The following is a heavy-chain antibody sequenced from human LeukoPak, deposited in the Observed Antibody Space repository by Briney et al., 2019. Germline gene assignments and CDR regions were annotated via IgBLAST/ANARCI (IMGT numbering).Heavy chain of an antibody. CDR2: LSGSGGST. CDR1: RFIFSSYG. Sequence: PGGSVRLSCTASRFIFSSYGMSWVRQAPGKGLEWVSALSGSGGSTYYADSVKGRFTISRDNSKNTLYLQTNSLRADDTAVYYCAKDNSSGNFDYWGQGTLVTVSS. V-gene: IGHV3-23*01. CDR3: AKDNSSGNFDY. J-gene: IGHJ4*02. D-gene: IGHD5-18*01.